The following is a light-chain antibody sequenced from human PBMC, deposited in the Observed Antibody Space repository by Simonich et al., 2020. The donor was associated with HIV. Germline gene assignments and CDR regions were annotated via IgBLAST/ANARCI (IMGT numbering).Light chain of an antibody. J-gene: IGKJ4*01. V-gene: IGKV2D-29*02. CDR3: MQSIQVPHT. CDR1: QSLLHSDGKTY. CDR2: EVS. Sequence: DIVMTQTPLSLSVTPGQPASISCKSSQSLLHSDGKTYLYWYLQKPGQSPQLLIYEVSNQFSGGPDRFRGSGSGTDFTRKISRVEAEDVGGYYCMQSIQVPHTFGGGTKVEIK.